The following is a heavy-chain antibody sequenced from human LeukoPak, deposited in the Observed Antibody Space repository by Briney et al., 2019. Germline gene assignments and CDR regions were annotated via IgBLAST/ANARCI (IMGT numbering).Heavy chain of an antibody. J-gene: IGHJ4*02. CDR3: ARHGVYGDRADY. Sequence: SETLSLTCTVSGGSISSFYWSWIRQPPGKGLEWIEYIYYSGSTNYNPSLKSRVTISVDTSKNQFSLNLASVTAADTAVYYCARHGVYGDRADYWGQGTLVTVSS. CDR2: IYYSGST. CDR1: GGSISSFY. V-gene: IGHV4-59*08. D-gene: IGHD4-17*01.